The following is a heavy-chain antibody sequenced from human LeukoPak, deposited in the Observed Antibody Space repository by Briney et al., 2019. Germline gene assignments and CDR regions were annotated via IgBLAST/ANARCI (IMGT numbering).Heavy chain of an antibody. CDR1: GGTYSNYA. CDR2: IIPVRGLT. D-gene: IGHD3-22*01. CDR3: ATWHNYYESSGLAFDV. Sequence: SVKVSCRTSGGTYSNYAISWVRQAPGQGPNWMGRIIPVRGLTNYAQKFQGRVTITADTSSSTVYMELSSLTSDDTAMYYCATWHNYYESSGLAFDVWGQGTMVTVSS. J-gene: IGHJ3*01. V-gene: IGHV1-69*04.